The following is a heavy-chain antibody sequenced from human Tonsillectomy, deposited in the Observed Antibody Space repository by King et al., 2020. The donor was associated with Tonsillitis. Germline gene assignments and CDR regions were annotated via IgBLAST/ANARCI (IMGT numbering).Heavy chain of an antibody. CDR3: ARATTSYDGSTGYPLIDY. CDR1: GGSISPYY. Sequence: QLQESGPGLVKPSETLSLTCTVSGGSISPYYWTWIRQPPGEGLEWIAYLYHSGSPNSHPSPKSRVTTSLDKAKNHLSLRLSSVTPADTAVYYCARATTSYDGSTGYPLIDYWGRGTLVTVSS. J-gene: IGHJ4*02. D-gene: IGHD3-22*01. CDR2: LYHSGSP. V-gene: IGHV4-59*01.